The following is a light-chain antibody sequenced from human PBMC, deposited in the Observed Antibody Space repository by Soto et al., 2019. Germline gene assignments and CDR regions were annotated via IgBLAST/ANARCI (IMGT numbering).Light chain of an antibody. J-gene: IGKJ1*01. CDR3: QQYHSSWT. CDR1: QNIIRL. V-gene: IGKV1-5*01. Sequence: DIQMTQSPSTLSASVGDRVTITCRASQNIIRLLAWFQQQPGKAPKLLMYDASTLQSGVPSRFSCSGSGTEFTLTISSLQPEDFATYYCQQYHSSWTFGQGTKVDIK. CDR2: DAS.